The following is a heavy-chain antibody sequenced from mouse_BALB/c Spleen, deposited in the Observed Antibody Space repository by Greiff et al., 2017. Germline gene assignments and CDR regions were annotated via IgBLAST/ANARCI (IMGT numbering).Heavy chain of an antibody. D-gene: IGHD1-1*01. J-gene: IGHJ3*01. V-gene: IGHV1-5*01. CDR3: TFYYGSSYERFAY. CDR2: IYPGNSDT. CDR1: GYSFTSYW. Sequence: VQLQQSGTVLARPGASVKMSCKASGYSFTSYWMHWVKQRPGQGLEWIGAIYPGNSDTSYNQKFKGKAKLTAVTSASTAYMELSSLTNEDSAVYYCTFYYGSSYERFAYWGQGTLVTVSA.